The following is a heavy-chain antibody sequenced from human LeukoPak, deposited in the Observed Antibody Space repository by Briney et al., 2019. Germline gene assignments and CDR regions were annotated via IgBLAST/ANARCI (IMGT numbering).Heavy chain of an antibody. V-gene: IGHV3-21*01. Sequence: SGGSLTLSCAASGFTFSSYSMNWVRQAPGKGLEWVSSISSSSSYIYYADSVKGRFTIPRDNAKNSLYLQMNSLRAEDTAVYYCARDKDYSYGYFDYWGQGTLVTVSS. J-gene: IGHJ4*02. D-gene: IGHD5-18*01. CDR2: ISSSSSYI. CDR1: GFTFSSYS. CDR3: ARDKDYSYGYFDY.